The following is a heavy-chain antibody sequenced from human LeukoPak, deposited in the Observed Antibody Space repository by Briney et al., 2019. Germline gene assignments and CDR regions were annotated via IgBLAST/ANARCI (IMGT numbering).Heavy chain of an antibody. Sequence: GGSLRLSCAASGFSFGSYALSWVRQAPGKGLEWVSVISGSGDNTHYTDPVKGRFTISRDNSKNTLYLQMNSLRAEDTAVYYCARERLWFGELPGYWGQGTLVTVSS. V-gene: IGHV3-23*01. CDR1: GFSFGSYA. CDR2: ISGSGDNT. D-gene: IGHD3-10*01. CDR3: ARERLWFGELPGY. J-gene: IGHJ4*02.